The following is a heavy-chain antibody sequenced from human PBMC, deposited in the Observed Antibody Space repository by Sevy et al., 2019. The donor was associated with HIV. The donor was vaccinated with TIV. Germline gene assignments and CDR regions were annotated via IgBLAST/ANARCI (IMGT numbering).Heavy chain of an antibody. Sequence: SETLSLTCVVSGYSISSGYWWDWFRRPPGKGLEWIGGLHYTGTTQYTPSLNRRVTVSDDTSKNQFSLRLSSMTAADTAVYYCASHDWGREDYWGQGTLVTVSS. CDR2: LHYTGTT. CDR3: ASHDWGREDY. CDR1: GYSISSGYW. V-gene: IGHV4-38-2*01. D-gene: IGHD7-27*01. J-gene: IGHJ4*02.